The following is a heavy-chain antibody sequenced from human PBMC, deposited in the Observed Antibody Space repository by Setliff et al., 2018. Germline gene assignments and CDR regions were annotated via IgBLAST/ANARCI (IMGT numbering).Heavy chain of an antibody. CDR3: ARGRAGHSGH. CDR1: GDSMNSGVYY. V-gene: IGHV4-39*01. Sequence: NPSETLSLTCKVSGDSMNSGVYYWAWIRQPPGKGLEWIGRIYYSGNNYYNESLKSRLTISVDTSKNQFSLKLRSVTAADTAVYYCARGRAGHSGHWGQGTLVTVSS. CDR2: IYYSGNN. D-gene: IGHD6-19*01. J-gene: IGHJ4*02.